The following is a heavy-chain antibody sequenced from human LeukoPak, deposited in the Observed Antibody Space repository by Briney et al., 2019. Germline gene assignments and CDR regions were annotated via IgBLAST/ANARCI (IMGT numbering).Heavy chain of an antibody. CDR3: ARSGFTWIQHPYAMDV. CDR1: GFSFSDYH. CDR2: ISSSSSTI. Sequence: GGSLGLSCAASGFSFSDYHMNWVRQAPGKGLEWVSYISSSSSTIFYVDSVKGRFTISRDNAKNSLYLQMNSLRAEDTAVYYCARSGFTWIQHPYAMDVWGPGTTVTVSS. V-gene: IGHV3-48*04. D-gene: IGHD5-18*01. J-gene: IGHJ6*02.